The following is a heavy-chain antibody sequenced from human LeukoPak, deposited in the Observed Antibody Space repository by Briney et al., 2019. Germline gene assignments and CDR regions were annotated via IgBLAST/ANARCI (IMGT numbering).Heavy chain of an antibody. Sequence: PGGSLRLSCVASGFTFNNYTMRWVRQAPGKGLEWVSAISGSGGSTYYADSVKGRFTISRDNSKNTLYLQMNSLRAEDTAVYYCAKVPTVWAAGAQGHFDYWGQGTLVTVSS. CDR1: GFTFNNYT. CDR3: AKVPTVWAAGAQGHFDY. CDR2: ISGSGGST. V-gene: IGHV3-23*01. D-gene: IGHD6-25*01. J-gene: IGHJ4*02.